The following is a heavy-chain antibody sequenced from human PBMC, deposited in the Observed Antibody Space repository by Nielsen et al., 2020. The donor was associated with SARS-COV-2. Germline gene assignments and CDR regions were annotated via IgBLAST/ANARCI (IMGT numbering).Heavy chain of an antibody. V-gene: IGHV3-21*01. CDR2: ISSRSDYI. CDR3: ARDSVDIVLMVYATNYYYYYGMDV. CDR1: GFIVSDYN. Sequence: GGSLRLSCAASGFIVSDYNMNWVRQAPGKGLEWVSFISSRSDYIYYVDSMKGRFTISRDNAKNSLFLQMNRLRAEDTAVYYCARDSVDIVLMVYATNYYYYYGMDVWGQGTTVTVSS. D-gene: IGHD2-8*01. J-gene: IGHJ6*02.